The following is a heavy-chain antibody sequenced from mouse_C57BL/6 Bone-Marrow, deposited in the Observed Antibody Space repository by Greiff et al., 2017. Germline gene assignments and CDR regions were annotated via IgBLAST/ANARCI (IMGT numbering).Heavy chain of an antibody. CDR2: IDPANGNT. J-gene: IGHJ1*03. Sequence: VQLKQSVAELVRPGASVKLSCTASGFNIKNTYMHWVKQRPEQGLEWIGRIDPANGNTKYAPKFQGKATITADTSSNTAYLQLSSLTSEDTAIYYCARGGYDGYWVGYFGVWGTGTTVTVSS. V-gene: IGHV14-3*01. D-gene: IGHD2-3*01. CDR1: GFNIKNTY. CDR3: ARGGYDGYWVGYFGV.